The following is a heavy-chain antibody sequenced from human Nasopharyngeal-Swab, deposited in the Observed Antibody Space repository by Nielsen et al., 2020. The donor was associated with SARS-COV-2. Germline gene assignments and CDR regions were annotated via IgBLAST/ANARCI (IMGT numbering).Heavy chain of an antibody. D-gene: IGHD2-8*01. CDR1: GFTFSSYE. J-gene: IGHJ4*02. CDR2: ISSSSSYI. V-gene: IGHV3-21*05. CDR3: ARAEGGLYAPDY. Sequence: GESLKISCAASGFTFSSYEMNWVRQAPGKGLEWVSYISSSSSYIYYADSVKGRFTISRDNAKNSLYLQMNGLRAEDTAVYYCARAEGGLYAPDYWGQGTLVTVSS.